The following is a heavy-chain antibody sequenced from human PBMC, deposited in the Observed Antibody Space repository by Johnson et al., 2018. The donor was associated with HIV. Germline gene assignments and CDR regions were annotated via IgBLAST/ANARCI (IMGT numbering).Heavy chain of an antibody. D-gene: IGHD3-10*01. CDR1: GFTFSSSA. CDR2: ISYDGSNK. V-gene: IGHV3-30*04. CDR3: ARDPDPFREYHGDAFDI. Sequence: QVQLVESGGGVVQPGRSLRLSCAASGFTFSSSAMHWVRPAPGKGLEWVAVISYDGSNKYYEDSVKGRFTISRDSSKDTLYVQMNSRRGEDTAVNYCARDPDPFREYHGDAFDIWGQGTVVTVSS. J-gene: IGHJ3*02.